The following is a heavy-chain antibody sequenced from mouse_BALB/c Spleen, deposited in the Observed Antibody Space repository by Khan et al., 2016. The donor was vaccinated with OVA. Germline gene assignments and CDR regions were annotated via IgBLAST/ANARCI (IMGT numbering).Heavy chain of an antibody. Sequence: QVQLKESGAELAKPGASVKMSCKASGYTFTSYAIHWIQERPGKGLEWIGHINPSNGYTNYNQQFTDKATLTPDKSSTTASLQLCSLTSDDSAVYNWERDGDYRREDGWFAYWGQGTMVTVSA. CDR3: ERDGDYRREDGWFAY. J-gene: IGHJ3*01. CDR2: INPSNGYT. D-gene: IGHD1-1*01. CDR1: GYTFTSYA. V-gene: IGHV1-4*01.